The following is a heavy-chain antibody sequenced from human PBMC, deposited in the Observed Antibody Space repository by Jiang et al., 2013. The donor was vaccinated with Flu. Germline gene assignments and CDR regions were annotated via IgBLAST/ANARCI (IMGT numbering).Heavy chain of an antibody. Sequence: NYKPSLKSRVTISVDTSKNQFSLKLSSVTAADTAVYYCARGYYDFLTGPQTAFDIWGQGTLVTVSS. CDR3: ARGYYDFLTGPQTAFDI. V-gene: IGHV4-34*01. D-gene: IGHD3-9*01. J-gene: IGHJ3*02.